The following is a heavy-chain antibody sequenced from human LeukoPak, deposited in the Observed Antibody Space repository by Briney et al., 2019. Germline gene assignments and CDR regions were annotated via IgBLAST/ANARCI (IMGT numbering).Heavy chain of an antibody. CDR3: ARDCIGCHGFDY. Sequence: GASVKVSCKASGYTFITYGISWVRQAPGQGPEWVGWVSAYADNTNYVQKLQGRVTMTTDTSTSTAYMELRSLRSDDTAVYYCARDCIGCHGFDYWGQGTLVTVSS. V-gene: IGHV1-18*01. J-gene: IGHJ4*02. CDR2: VSAYADNT. D-gene: IGHD2-15*01. CDR1: GYTFITYG.